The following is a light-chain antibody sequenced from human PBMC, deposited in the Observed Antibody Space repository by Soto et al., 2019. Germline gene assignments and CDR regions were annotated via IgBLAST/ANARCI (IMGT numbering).Light chain of an antibody. CDR2: KAS. CDR1: QSISSW. J-gene: IGKJ1*01. Sequence: DIQMTQSPSTLSASVGDRVTITCRASQSISSWLAWYQQKPGKAPKVLIYKASSLESEVPSRFSGSGSGTEFTLTISSLQPVDFATYYCQHFYTYPWAFGQGTNVDIK. CDR3: QHFYTYPWA. V-gene: IGKV1-5*03.